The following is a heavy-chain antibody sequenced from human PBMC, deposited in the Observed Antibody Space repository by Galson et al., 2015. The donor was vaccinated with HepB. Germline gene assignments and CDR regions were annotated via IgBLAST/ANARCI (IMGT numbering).Heavy chain of an antibody. V-gene: IGHV4-39*01. CDR3: ARHNAAAGSTPFDP. Sequence: LSLTCSVTGGSISSSSYYWGWIRQPPVKGLEWIGSIYYSGSTYYNPSLKSRVTISVDTSKNQFSLKLSSVTAADTAVYYCARHNAAAGSTPFDPWGQGTLVTVSS. J-gene: IGHJ5*02. D-gene: IGHD6-13*01. CDR2: IYYSGST. CDR1: GGSISSSSYY.